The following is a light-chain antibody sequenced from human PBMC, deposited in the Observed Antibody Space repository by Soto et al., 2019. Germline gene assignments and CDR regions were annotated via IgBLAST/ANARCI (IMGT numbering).Light chain of an antibody. CDR1: QDISNY. V-gene: IGKV1-33*01. Sequence: DIQMTQSPSSLSSSVPDRFTITCQASQDISNYLNWYQQKPGKAPKLLIYDASNLEAGVPSRFRGSGSGTDFTFTISRLQPEDIATYYCQQYENLPTFGQGTRLEIK. CDR3: QQYENLPT. CDR2: DAS. J-gene: IGKJ5*01.